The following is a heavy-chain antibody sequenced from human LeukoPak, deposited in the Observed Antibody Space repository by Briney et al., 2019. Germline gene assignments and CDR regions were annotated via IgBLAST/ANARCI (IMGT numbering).Heavy chain of an antibody. CDR3: ARRNSRRAQQNTYGGNSGADY. Sequence: PSETLSLTCTVSGGSISSSSYYWGWIRQPPGKGLEWIGSIYCSGSTYYNPSLKSRVTISVDTSKNQFSLKLSSVTAADTAVYYCARRNSRRAQQNTYGGNSGADYWGQGTLVTVSS. D-gene: IGHD4-23*01. CDR1: GGSISSSSYY. J-gene: IGHJ4*02. V-gene: IGHV4-39*01. CDR2: IYCSGST.